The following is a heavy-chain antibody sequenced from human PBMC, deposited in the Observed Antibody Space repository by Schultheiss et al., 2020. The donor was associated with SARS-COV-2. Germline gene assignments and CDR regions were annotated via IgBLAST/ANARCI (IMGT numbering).Heavy chain of an antibody. D-gene: IGHD3-22*01. J-gene: IGHJ4*02. Sequence: ASVKVSCKASGYTFTSYGISWVRQAPGQGLEWMGWISAYNGNTNYAQKLQGRVIMTTDTSTTTAYMELRNLRSDDAAVYYCARIWDYDSSGYYVVVDYWGPGTLVTVSS. CDR2: ISAYNGNT. CDR3: ARIWDYDSSGYYVVVDY. V-gene: IGHV1-18*01. CDR1: GYTFTSYG.